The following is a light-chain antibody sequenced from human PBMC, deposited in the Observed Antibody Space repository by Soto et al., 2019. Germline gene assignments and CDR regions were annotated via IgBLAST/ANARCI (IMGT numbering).Light chain of an antibody. V-gene: IGKV3-15*01. J-gene: IGKJ1*01. CDR2: DAS. CDR3: QQYDYWWT. CDR1: QSVSRH. Sequence: VMTQSPATLSVSPGERATLSCRASQSVSRHLAWYQQKSGQAPRLLIYDASTRATGIPARFSGSGSGTEFTLTISSLQSEDFAVYYCQQYDYWWTFGQGTKVEV.